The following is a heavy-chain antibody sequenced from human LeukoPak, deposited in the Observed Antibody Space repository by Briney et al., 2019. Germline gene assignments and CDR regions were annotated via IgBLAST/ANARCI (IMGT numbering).Heavy chain of an antibody. CDR1: GFTFSRYG. CDR3: AKDFGELLYGDSFDI. CDR2: ISYDGSTK. Sequence: GGSLRLSCAASGFTFSRYGIHWVPQAPRKRLDWVAVISYDGSTKYYADSVRGRFTISRDNSKHTLYLQMNSLRAEDTAVYYCAKDFGELLYGDSFDIWGQGTMVTVSS. D-gene: IGHD3-10*01. J-gene: IGHJ3*02. V-gene: IGHV3-30*18.